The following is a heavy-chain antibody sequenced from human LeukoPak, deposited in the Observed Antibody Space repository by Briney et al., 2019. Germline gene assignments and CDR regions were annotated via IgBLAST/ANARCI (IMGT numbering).Heavy chain of an antibody. J-gene: IGHJ4*02. CDR2: ISYDGSNK. CDR3: AKDLDYYGSGSSFDY. CDR1: GFTFSSYG. D-gene: IGHD3-10*01. Sequence: GGSLRLSYAASGFTFSSYGMHWVRQAPGKGLEWVAVISYDGSNKYYADSVKGRFTISRDNSKNTLYLQMNSLRAEDTAVYYCAKDLDYYGSGSSFDYWGQGTLVTVSS. V-gene: IGHV3-30*18.